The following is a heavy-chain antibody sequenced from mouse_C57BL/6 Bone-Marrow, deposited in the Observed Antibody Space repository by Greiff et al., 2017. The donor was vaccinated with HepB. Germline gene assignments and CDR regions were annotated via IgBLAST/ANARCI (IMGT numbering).Heavy chain of an antibody. CDR3: TTVITTVVASGYFDY. Sequence: EVQLQQPGTELVKPGASVKLSCKASGYTFTSYWMHWVKQRPGQGLEWIGWIDPENGDTEYASKFQGKATITADTSSNTAYLQLSSLTSEDTAVYYCTTVITTVVASGYFDYWGQGTTLTVSS. D-gene: IGHD1-1*01. CDR2: IDPENGDT. J-gene: IGHJ2*01. CDR1: GYTFTSYW. V-gene: IGHV14-4*01.